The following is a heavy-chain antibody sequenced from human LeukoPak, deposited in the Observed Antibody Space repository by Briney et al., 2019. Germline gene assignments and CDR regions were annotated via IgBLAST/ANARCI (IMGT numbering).Heavy chain of an antibody. D-gene: IGHD1-26*01. CDR2: ISTGDIST. V-gene: IGHV3-23*01. J-gene: IGHJ4*02. Sequence: PGGSLRLSCAASGFTFRSYSMSWVRQAPGKGLEWVSGISTGDISTYCADSVKGRFTISRDNSKNTLYLQMNSLRAEDTAVYYCAKESIRTGSYYAYLDNWGQGALVTVSS. CDR1: GFTFRSYS. CDR3: AKESIRTGSYYAYLDN.